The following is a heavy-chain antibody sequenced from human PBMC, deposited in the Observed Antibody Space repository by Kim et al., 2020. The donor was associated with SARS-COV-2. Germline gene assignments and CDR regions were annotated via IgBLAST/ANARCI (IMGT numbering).Heavy chain of an antibody. V-gene: IGHV3-48*03. CDR2: IIGSGTTI. D-gene: IGHD4-4*01. CDR1: GFTFSSYE. Sequence: GGSMRLSCAASGFTFSSYEMNWVRQAPGKGLEGVSYIIGSGTTIYYADSVRGRFTISRDNDKNSLYLQMSSLRDEDTAVYYCARGPNYSPFDYWGQGTLVTVSS. J-gene: IGHJ4*02. CDR3: ARGPNYSPFDY.